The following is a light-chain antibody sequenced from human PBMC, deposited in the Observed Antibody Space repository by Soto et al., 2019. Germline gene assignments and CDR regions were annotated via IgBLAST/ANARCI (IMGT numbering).Light chain of an antibody. CDR1: SSDVGGYNY. J-gene: IGLJ2*01. V-gene: IGLV2-8*01. CDR3: SSYAGSNSHVV. CDR2: EVS. Sequence: QSVLTQPPSASGSPGQSVTISCTGTSSDVGGYNYVSWYQQHPGKAPKLMIYEVSKRPSGVPDRFSGSKSGNTASLTVSGFQAEDEADYYCSSYAGSNSHVVFGGGTQLTVL.